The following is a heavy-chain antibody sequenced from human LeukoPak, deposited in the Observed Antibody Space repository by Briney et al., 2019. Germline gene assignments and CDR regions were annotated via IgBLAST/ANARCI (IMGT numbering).Heavy chain of an antibody. J-gene: IGHJ5*02. CDR2: ISGSGGST. Sequence: PGGSLRLSCAASGFTFSTYAMSWVRQAPGKGLERVSAISGSGGSTYYADSVKGRFTISRDNSKNTLYLQMNSLRAEDTAVYYCAKDGGFIVVVPEATFDPWGQGTLVTVSS. V-gene: IGHV3-23*01. CDR1: GFTFSTYA. D-gene: IGHD2-2*01. CDR3: AKDGGFIVVVPEATFDP.